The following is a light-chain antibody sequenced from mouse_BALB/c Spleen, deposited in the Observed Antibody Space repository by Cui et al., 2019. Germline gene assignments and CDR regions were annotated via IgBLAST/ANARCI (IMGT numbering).Light chain of an antibody. CDR3: QQGNTLPQT. J-gene: IGKJ1*01. Sequence: DIQMTQTTSSLSASLGDRVTISCRASQDISNYLNWYQQKADGTIKLPIYYTSRLHSGVPSKFSGSGSGTDFSLTISNLEQVDISTYFCQQGNTLPQTFGGGTKLEIK. CDR2: YTS. CDR1: QDISNY. V-gene: IGKV10-96*01.